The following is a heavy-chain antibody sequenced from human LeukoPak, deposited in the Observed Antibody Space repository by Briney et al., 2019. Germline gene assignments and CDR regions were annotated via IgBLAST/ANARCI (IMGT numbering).Heavy chain of an antibody. CDR3: ASFGAGGPPFDY. CDR1: GGSISSYY. J-gene: IGHJ4*02. CDR2: IYYSGST. D-gene: IGHD3-10*01. Sequence: SETLSLTCTVPGGSISSYYWSWIRQPPGKGLEWIGYIYYSGSTNYNPSLQSRVTISVDTSRNQFSLKLISVPAADTAVYYCASFGAGGPPFDYWGQGTLVTVSS. V-gene: IGHV4-59*01.